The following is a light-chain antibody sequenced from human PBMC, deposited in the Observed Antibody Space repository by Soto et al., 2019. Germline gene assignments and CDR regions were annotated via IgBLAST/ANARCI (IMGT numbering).Light chain of an antibody. V-gene: IGKV3-15*01. Sequence: DIVMTQSPATLSFSPGDRATLTCRASQGVSRNLAWYQQKPGQAPRLLLYGASTRATALPATFSGSGSGTEFTLTINSLQSEDSAVYYCQQYDNWPLVTFGGGTKVDIK. CDR3: QQYDNWPLVT. J-gene: IGKJ4*01. CDR2: GAS. CDR1: QGVSRN.